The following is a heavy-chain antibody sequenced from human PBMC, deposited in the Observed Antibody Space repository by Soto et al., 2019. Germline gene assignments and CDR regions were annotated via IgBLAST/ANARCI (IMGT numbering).Heavy chain of an antibody. CDR2: ISYDGSNK. CDR3: AKDPVDTAMGDY. V-gene: IGHV3-30*18. D-gene: IGHD5-18*01. Sequence: GGSLRLSCAASGFTFSNYGMHWVRQAPGKGLEWVAVISYDGSNKYYADSVKGRFTISRDNSKNTLYLQMTSLRAEDTAVYYCAKDPVDTAMGDYWGQGTLVTVSS. J-gene: IGHJ4*02. CDR1: GFTFSNYG.